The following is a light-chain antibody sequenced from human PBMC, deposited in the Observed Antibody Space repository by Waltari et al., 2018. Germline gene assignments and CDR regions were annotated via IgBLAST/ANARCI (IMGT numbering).Light chain of an antibody. CDR2: GKN. CDR1: SLRHYY. CDR3: NSRDSNGNPFV. Sequence: SSELTQDPAVSVALGQTVRITCQGDSLRHYYANWYRQTPGQAPLLVMYGKNNRPSGIPDRFSGSYSGDTASLTITGAQAEDEADYYCNSRDSNGNPFVFGPATKVTVL. J-gene: IGLJ1*01. V-gene: IGLV3-19*01.